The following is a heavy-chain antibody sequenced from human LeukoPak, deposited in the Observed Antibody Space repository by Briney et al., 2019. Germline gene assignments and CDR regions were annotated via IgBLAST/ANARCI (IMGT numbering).Heavy chain of an antibody. J-gene: IGHJ4*02. V-gene: IGHV1-2*02. Sequence: GASVKVSCKASGYSFIGYHMHWVRQAPGQGLEWMGWINPNSGGTNYAQKFQGRVTMTRDTSISTAYMEVSRLTSDDTAVFYCAREGSGYPYWGQGTLVTVSS. D-gene: IGHD5-12*01. CDR1: GYSFIGYH. CDR2: INPNSGGT. CDR3: AREGSGYPY.